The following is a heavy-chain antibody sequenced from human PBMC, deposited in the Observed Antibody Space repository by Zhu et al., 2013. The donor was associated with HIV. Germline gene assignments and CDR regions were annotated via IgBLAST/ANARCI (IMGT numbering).Heavy chain of an antibody. D-gene: IGHD3-3*01. CDR2: IIPIFGTA. J-gene: IGHJ4*02. CDR3: ARGVWSGYYGPRGQSCFDY. Sequence: QVQLVQSGAEVKKPGSSVKVSCKASGGTFSSYAISWVRQAPGQGLEWMGGIIPIFGTANYAQKFQGRVTITADESTSTAYMELSSLRSEDTAVYYCARGVWSGYYGPRGQSCFDYWGQGTLVTVSS. V-gene: IGHV1-69*01. CDR1: GGTFSSYA.